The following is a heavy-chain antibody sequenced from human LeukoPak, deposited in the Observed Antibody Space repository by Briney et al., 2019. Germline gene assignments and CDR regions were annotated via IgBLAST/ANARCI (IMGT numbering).Heavy chain of an antibody. CDR3: ARAVMIVVVIDIHAFDI. D-gene: IGHD3-22*01. CDR1: GYTFTGYY. J-gene: IGHJ3*02. CDR2: INPNSGGT. V-gene: IGHV1-2*02. Sequence: GASVKVSCKASGYTFTGYYMHWVRQAPGQGLEWMGWINPNSGGTNYAQKFQGRVTMTRDTSISTAYMELSRLRSDDTAVYYCARAVMIVVVIDIHAFDIWGQGTMVTVSS.